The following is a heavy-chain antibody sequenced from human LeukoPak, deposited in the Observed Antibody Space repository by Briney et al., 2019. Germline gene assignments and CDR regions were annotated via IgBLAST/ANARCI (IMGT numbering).Heavy chain of an antibody. CDR1: GGTFSSYA. V-gene: IGHV1-69*13. D-gene: IGHD3-9*01. CDR3: AKTDLTCYLEY. CDR2: IIPIFGTA. J-gene: IGHJ4*02. Sequence: SVTVSCEASGGTFSSYAISWVRQAPGQGLEWMGGIIPIFGTANYAQKFQGRVTITADESTSTAYMELSSLRSEDTAVYYCAKTDLTCYLEYWGQGTLVTVSS.